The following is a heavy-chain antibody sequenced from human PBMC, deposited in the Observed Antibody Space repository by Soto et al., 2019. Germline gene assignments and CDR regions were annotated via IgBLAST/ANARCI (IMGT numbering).Heavy chain of an antibody. J-gene: IGHJ6*02. D-gene: IGHD2-21*02. Sequence: QVQLVESGGGVVQPGRSLRLACAASGFTFSSYAMHWVRQAPGKGLEWVAVISYDGSNKYYADSVKGRFTISRDNSKNTLHLQMNSLRAEDMSVYYCARCGGHCYYDHYYYCMDVWGQGTTVTVS. CDR2: ISYDGSNK. CDR1: GFTFSSYA. V-gene: IGHV3-30*04. CDR3: ARCGGHCYYDHYYYCMDV.